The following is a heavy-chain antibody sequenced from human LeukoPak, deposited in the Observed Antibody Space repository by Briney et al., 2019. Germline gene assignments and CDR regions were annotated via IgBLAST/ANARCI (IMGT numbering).Heavy chain of an antibody. CDR3: ARGGGPWGYGDYERFFDY. D-gene: IGHD4-17*01. CDR1: GGTFSSYA. Sequence: SVKVSCKASGGTFSSYAISWVRQAPGQGLEWMGGIIPVFGTANYAQKFQGRVTITADESTSTAYMELSSLRSEDTAVYYCARGGGPWGYGDYERFFDYWGQGTLVTVSS. J-gene: IGHJ4*02. CDR2: IIPVFGTA. V-gene: IGHV1-69*13.